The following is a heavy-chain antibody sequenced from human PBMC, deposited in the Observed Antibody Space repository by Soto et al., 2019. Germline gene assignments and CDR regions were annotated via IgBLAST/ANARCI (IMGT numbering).Heavy chain of an antibody. CDR1: GFTFSSYG. CDR3: AKDRGYSYGYYYGMDV. Sequence: QVQLVESGGGVVQPGRSLRLSCAASGFTFSSYGMHWVRQAPGKGLEWVVVISYDGSNKYYADSVKGRFTISRDNSKNTLYLQMNSLRAEDTAVYYCAKDRGYSYGYYYGMDVWGQGTTVTVSS. V-gene: IGHV3-30*18. D-gene: IGHD5-18*01. J-gene: IGHJ6*02. CDR2: ISYDGSNK.